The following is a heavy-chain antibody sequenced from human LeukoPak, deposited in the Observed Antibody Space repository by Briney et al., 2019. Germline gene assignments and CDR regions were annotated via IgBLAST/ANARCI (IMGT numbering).Heavy chain of an antibody. CDR2: IYTSGST. D-gene: IGHD3-3*01. CDR3: AREGADFWSGYYPLGY. Sequence: SETLSLTCTVSGGSISSGSYYWSWIRQPAGKGLEWIGRIYTSGSTNYNPSLKSRVTISVDTSKNQFSLKLSSVTAADTAVYYCAREGADFWSGYYPLGYWGQGTLVTVSS. V-gene: IGHV4-61*02. CDR1: GGSISSGSYY. J-gene: IGHJ4*02.